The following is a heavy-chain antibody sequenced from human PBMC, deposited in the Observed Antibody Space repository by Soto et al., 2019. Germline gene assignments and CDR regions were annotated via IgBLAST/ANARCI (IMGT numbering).Heavy chain of an antibody. CDR2: IYYSGST. D-gene: IGHD5-12*01. J-gene: IGHJ4*02. Sequence: SETLSLTCTVSGGSISSYYWSWIRQPPGKGLEWIGYIYYSGSTNYNPSLKSRVTISVDTSKNQFSLKLSSVTAADTAVYYCASSLRGYDPYYFDYWGQGTLVTVSS. CDR3: ASSLRGYDPYYFDY. V-gene: IGHV4-59*01. CDR1: GGSISSYY.